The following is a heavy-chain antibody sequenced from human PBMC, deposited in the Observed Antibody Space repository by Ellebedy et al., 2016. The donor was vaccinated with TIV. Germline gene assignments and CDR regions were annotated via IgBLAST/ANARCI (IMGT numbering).Heavy chain of an antibody. CDR2: IADDGREE. Sequence: GESLKISCAASGFTFGSYWMSWVRQAPGKGLEWVANIADDGREENYVDSVRGRFTISRDNAKNLLSLHMNTLRAEDTAVYYCASGLTGDYGAFDVWGPGTMVTVSS. CDR3: ASGLTGDYGAFDV. J-gene: IGHJ3*01. CDR1: GFTFGSYW. D-gene: IGHD4-17*01. V-gene: IGHV3-7*03.